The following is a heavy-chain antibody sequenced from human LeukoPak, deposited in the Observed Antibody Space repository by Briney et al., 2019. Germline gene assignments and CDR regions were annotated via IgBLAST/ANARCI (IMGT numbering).Heavy chain of an antibody. J-gene: IGHJ4*02. Sequence: SETLSLTCAVSSGSLSGYSWGWIRQPPGKGLEWVGEISHSGITNHIASLKSRVTISLKKSEIQFSLMLSSVTAADTAVYYCTRQSGTVTPIDYWSQGTLVTVSS. D-gene: IGHD4-17*01. CDR2: ISHSGIT. V-gene: IGHV4-34*01. CDR3: TRQSGTVTPIDY. CDR1: SGSLSGYS.